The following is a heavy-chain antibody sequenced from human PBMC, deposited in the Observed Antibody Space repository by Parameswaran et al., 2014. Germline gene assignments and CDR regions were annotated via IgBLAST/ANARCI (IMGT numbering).Heavy chain of an antibody. J-gene: IGHJ3*02. CDR3: ARAVAGSWLRGFDI. D-gene: IGHD6-19*01. CDR2: MNPNSGNT. Sequence: WVRQAPGQGLEWMGWMNPNSGNTGFAQMFQGRVTMTRDISISTAYMELSSLRSEDTAVYYCARAVAGSWLRGFDIWGQGTMVTVSS. V-gene: IGHV1-8*01.